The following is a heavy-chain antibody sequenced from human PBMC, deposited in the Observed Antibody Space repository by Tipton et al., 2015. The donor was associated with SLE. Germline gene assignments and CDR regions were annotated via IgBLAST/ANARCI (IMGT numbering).Heavy chain of an antibody. D-gene: IGHD2-21*01. V-gene: IGHV4-59*01. CDR1: DGSIGSYY. CDR2: IYYSGDT. Sequence: TLSLTCTVSDGSIGSYYWSWIRQPPGKGLEWIGHIYYSGDTNYNPSLKSRVTMSIDTSKSQFSLNLRSVTAADTAVYYCAGPIRQDGFDIWGQGTMVTVSS. J-gene: IGHJ3*02. CDR3: AGPIRQDGFDI.